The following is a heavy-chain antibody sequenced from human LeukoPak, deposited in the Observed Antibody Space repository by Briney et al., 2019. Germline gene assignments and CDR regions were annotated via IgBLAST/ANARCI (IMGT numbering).Heavy chain of an antibody. CDR3: ARDSTDYDFWSGGEGSFDP. CDR2: INHSGST. CDR1: GGSFSGYY. Sequence: SETLSLTCAVYGGSFSGYYWSRIRQPPGKGLEWIGEINHSGSTNYNPSLKSRVTISVDKSKNQFSLKLSSVTAADTAVYYCARDSTDYDFWSGGEGSFDPWGQGTLVTVSS. J-gene: IGHJ5*02. D-gene: IGHD3-3*01. V-gene: IGHV4-34*01.